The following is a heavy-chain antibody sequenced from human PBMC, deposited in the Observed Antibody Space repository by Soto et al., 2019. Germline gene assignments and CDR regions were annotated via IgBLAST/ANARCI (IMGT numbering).Heavy chain of an antibody. CDR1: GYTFATYG. V-gene: IGHV1-18*01. Sequence: QVQLVQSGAEVKKPGASVKVSCKASGYTFATYGISWVRQAPGQGLEWMGWISAYNGITNYAQNLQGRVTMTTDTSPSTAYMELRSLRSDDTAVYYCARGVPLLFGESPYYFDYWGQGTLVTVSS. CDR2: ISAYNGIT. CDR3: ARGVPLLFGESPYYFDY. J-gene: IGHJ4*02. D-gene: IGHD3-10*01.